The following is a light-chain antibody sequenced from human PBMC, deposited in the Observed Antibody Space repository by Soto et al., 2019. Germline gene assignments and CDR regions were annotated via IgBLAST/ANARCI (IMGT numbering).Light chain of an antibody. J-gene: IGKJ5*01. CDR3: QQYGSSPPIT. V-gene: IGKV3-20*01. CDR1: QSVSSY. Sequence: EFVLTQSPATLSLSPGERATLSCRASQSVSSYLAWYQQKPGQAPRLLIYGASTTATGIPARFSGSGSGTDFTLTISRLEPEDFAVYYCQQYGSSPPITFGQGTRLEIK. CDR2: GAS.